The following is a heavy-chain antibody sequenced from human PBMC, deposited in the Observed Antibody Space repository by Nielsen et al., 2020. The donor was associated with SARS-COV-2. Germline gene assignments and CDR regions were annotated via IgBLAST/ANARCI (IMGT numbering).Heavy chain of an antibody. D-gene: IGHD2-21*01. J-gene: IGHJ6*02. CDR3: ARSETPSVFHGVDV. Sequence: SETLSLTCTVSGVSISNYYWTWIRQPPGKGLEWIGYVHYSGRTNFNPSLKSRVTISVDTSSNQFSLRLSSVTAADTGLYYCARSETPSVFHGVDVWGLGTTVTVSS. CDR1: GVSISNYY. V-gene: IGHV4-59*01. CDR2: VHYSGRT.